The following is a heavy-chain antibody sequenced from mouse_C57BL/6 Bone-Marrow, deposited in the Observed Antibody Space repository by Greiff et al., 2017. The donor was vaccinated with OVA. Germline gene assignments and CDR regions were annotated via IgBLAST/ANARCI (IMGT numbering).Heavy chain of an antibody. CDR1: GYTFTSYW. V-gene: IGHV1-69*01. CDR2: IDLSDSYT. J-gene: IGHJ2*01. CDR3: AIYYGSSSNYFDY. Sequence: QVQLQQPGAELVMPGASVKLSCKASGYTFTSYWMHWVKQRPGQGLEWIGEIDLSDSYTNYNQKFKGKSTLSVDKSSSTAYMQLSSLTSEDYAVYYCAIYYGSSSNYFDYWGQGTTLTVSS. D-gene: IGHD1-1*01.